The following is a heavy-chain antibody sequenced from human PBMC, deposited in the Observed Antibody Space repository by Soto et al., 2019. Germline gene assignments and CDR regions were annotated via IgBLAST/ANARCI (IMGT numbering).Heavy chain of an antibody. CDR1: GYSFTSYW. CDR3: ARGKDYDILTVYYWGWFDP. CDR2: IYPGDSDT. Sequence: GESLKISCKGSGYSFTSYWIGWVRQMPGKGLEWMGIIYPGDSDTRYSPSSQGQVTISADKSISTAYLQWSSLKASDTAMYYCARGKDYDILTVYYWGWFDPWGQGTLVTVSS. J-gene: IGHJ5*02. V-gene: IGHV5-51*01. D-gene: IGHD3-9*01.